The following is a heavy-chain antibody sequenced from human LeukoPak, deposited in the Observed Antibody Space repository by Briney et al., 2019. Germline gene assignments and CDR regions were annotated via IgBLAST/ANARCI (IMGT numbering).Heavy chain of an antibody. CDR3: ARHYGP. D-gene: IGHD3-16*01. CDR1: GGSFSGYY. V-gene: IGHV4-34*01. CDR2: INHSGST. Sequence: SETLSLNCAVYGGSFSGYYWSWIRQPPGRGLEWIGEINHSGSTNYNPSLKSRVTISVDTSKNQFSLSLSSVTAADTAVYYCARHYGPWGQGTLVTVSS. J-gene: IGHJ4*02.